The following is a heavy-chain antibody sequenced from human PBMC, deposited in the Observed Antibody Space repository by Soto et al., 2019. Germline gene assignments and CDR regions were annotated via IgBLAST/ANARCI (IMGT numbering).Heavy chain of an antibody. Sequence: ETLSLTCTVSGGSISSYYWSWIRQPPGKGLEWIGYIYNSGRTNYNPSLKSRVTISVDTSKNQFSLKLSPVTAADTAVYYCARRYGYSFDYWGQGTLVTVSS. CDR1: GGSISSYY. D-gene: IGHD1-1*01. V-gene: IGHV4-59*08. J-gene: IGHJ4*02. CDR3: ARRYGYSFDY. CDR2: IYNSGRT.